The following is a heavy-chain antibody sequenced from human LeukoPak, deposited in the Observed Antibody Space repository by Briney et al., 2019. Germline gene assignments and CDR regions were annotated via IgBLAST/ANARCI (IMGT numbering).Heavy chain of an antibody. CDR3: ARTGYHFDSSGYYYPDC. D-gene: IGHD3-22*01. CDR1: GGSISSGNYY. Sequence: SETLSLTCTVSGGSISSGNYYWSWIRQHPGRGLEWIGYIYYSGSTYYNPSLKSRVTISVDTSRNQFSLKLGSVTAADTAVYYCARTGYHFDSSGYYYPDCWGQGTLVTVSS. J-gene: IGHJ4*02. V-gene: IGHV4-31*03. CDR2: IYYSGST.